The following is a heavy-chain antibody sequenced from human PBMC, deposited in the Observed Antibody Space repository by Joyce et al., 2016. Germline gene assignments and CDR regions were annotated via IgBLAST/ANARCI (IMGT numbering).Heavy chain of an antibody. CDR2: ISHDAERQ. CDR1: GFTFNSFA. V-gene: IGHV3-30*18. J-gene: IGHJ1*01. CDR3: AKGALADQLLPPADL. D-gene: IGHD1-1*01. Sequence: QFQLVESGGSVVQPGRSLRLSWRASGFTFNSFAMHWVRQAPGKGLEWVAVISHDAERQFYGESSKGRFTISRDNYKNTLDLQMNSLRVEDTAVYYCAKGALADQLLPPADLWGQGTLVTVSS.